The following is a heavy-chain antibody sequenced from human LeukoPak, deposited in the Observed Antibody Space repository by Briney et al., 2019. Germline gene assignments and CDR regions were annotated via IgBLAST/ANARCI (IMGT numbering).Heavy chain of an antibody. V-gene: IGHV4-59*08. J-gene: IGHJ3*02. Sequence: SETLSLTCTISGGSISSYYWSWIRQPPGKGLEWIGSFYYSGTTYYNPSLKSRVTISVDTSKNQFSLKLSSVTAADTAVYYCARHDSSGLYNPFDIWGQGTMVTVSS. D-gene: IGHD3-22*01. CDR2: FYYSGTT. CDR1: GGSISSYY. CDR3: ARHDSSGLYNPFDI.